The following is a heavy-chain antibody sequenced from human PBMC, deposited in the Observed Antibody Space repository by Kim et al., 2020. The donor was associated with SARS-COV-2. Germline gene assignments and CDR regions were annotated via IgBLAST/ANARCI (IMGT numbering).Heavy chain of an antibody. V-gene: IGHV3-23*01. Sequence: GGSLRLSCGASGLTFNTYAMTWVRQAPGRGLEWVSSIRASGRGTDYADSVKGRFAISRDNSKNTLYLQMNSLRAEDTAIYYCAKDPNGDYIGAFDSWGQGTMVTVSS. CDR3: AKDPNGDYIGAFDS. CDR2: IRASGRGT. D-gene: IGHD4-17*01. CDR1: GLTFNTYA. J-gene: IGHJ3*01.